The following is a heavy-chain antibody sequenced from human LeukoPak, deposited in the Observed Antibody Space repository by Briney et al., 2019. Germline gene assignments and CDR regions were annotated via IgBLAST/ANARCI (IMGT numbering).Heavy chain of an antibody. Sequence: GGSLRLSCAASGFTFTSFSMSWVRQAPGKGLEWVSVVSGGGGTTYYADSVKGRFTISRDNSKNTLYLQMNSLRAEDTAVYYCAKSKKQSLVQGEGLGYWGQGTLVTVSS. V-gene: IGHV3-23*01. J-gene: IGHJ4*02. CDR3: AKSKKQSLVQGEGLGY. D-gene: IGHD6-19*01. CDR2: VSGGGGTT. CDR1: GFTFTSFS.